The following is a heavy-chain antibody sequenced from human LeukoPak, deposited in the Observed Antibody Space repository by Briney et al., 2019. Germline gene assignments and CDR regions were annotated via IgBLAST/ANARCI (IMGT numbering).Heavy chain of an antibody. CDR1: GVSISSSNW. J-gene: IGHJ4*02. Sequence: SSGTLSLTCAVSGVSISSSNWWSGVRQPPGEGLGWIGEIYHSGSTNYNPSLKSRVTISGDKSKNQFSLKLNSVTAADTAVYYCARATPQWLAIDYWGQGTLVTVSS. D-gene: IGHD6-19*01. CDR2: IYHSGST. CDR3: ARATPQWLAIDY. V-gene: IGHV4-4*02.